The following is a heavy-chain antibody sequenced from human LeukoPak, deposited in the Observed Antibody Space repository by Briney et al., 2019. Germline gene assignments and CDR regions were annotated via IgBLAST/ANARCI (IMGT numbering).Heavy chain of an antibody. D-gene: IGHD6-19*01. CDR3: AKDRGAVALHLEIDY. J-gene: IGHJ4*02. CDR1: GFTFTTFP. CDR2: ISYDGSNK. Sequence: PGRSLRLSCAASGFTFTTFPMHWVRQPPGKGLEWVAVISYDGSNKYYADSVKGRFTVSRDNSKNTLYLQMNSLRAEDTAVYYCAKDRGAVALHLEIDYWGQGTLVTVSS. V-gene: IGHV3-30*04.